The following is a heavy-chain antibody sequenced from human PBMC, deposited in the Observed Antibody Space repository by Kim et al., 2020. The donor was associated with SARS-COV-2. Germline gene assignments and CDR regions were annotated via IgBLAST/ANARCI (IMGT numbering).Heavy chain of an antibody. V-gene: IGHV3-23*01. CDR1: RFTFSKYA. Sequence: GGSLRLSCTASRFTFSKYAMTWFRQAPGKGLEWVSFITGSGDRTYYTDSVKGRFSISRDNSKDTLYLQMNSLRAEDTALYYCAKDLLMTTFTPDVSDVWGQGTMVTVSS. D-gene: IGHD1-1*01. J-gene: IGHJ3*01. CDR2: ITGSGDRT. CDR3: AKDLLMTTFTPDVSDV.